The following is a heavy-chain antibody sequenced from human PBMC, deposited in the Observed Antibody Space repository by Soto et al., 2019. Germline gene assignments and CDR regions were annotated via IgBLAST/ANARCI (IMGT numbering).Heavy chain of an antibody. CDR1: GFTFSDYS. CDR3: ARGTIYNSTPYGA. D-gene: IGHD6-13*01. V-gene: IGHV3-11*05. Sequence: GGSLRLSCAASGFTFSDYSVTWIRQAPGKGLEWVSYITSTSSYTNYADSVKGRFTISRDNAKNSLYLQMNSLRDEDTAVYYCARGTIYNSTPYGAGGQGALVTVSS. J-gene: IGHJ4*02. CDR2: ITSTSSYT.